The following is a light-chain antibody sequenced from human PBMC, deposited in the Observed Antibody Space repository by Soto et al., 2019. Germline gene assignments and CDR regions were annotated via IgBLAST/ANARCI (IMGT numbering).Light chain of an antibody. Sequence: LTQPRSVSGSPGQSVTISCTGTSSDIGGYNYVSWYQQHPGKAPKLMIYTVTKRPSGVPDRFSGSKSDNTASLTISGLQADDEADYYRCSYAGSSSYVFGTGTKVTVL. CDR3: CSYAGSSSYV. CDR1: SSDIGGYNY. J-gene: IGLJ1*01. CDR2: TVT. V-gene: IGLV2-11*01.